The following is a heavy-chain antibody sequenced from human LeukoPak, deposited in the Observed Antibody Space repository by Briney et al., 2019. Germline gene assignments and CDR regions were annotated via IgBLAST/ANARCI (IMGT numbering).Heavy chain of an antibody. CDR1: GFTFSSYG. CDR3: ARDIRLSF. CDR2: IYYSGST. J-gene: IGHJ4*02. Sequence: PGGSLRLSCAASGFTFSSYGMSWIRQPPGKGLEWIGYIYYSGSTNYNPSLKSRVTISVDTSKNHFSLKLSSVTAADTAVYYCARDIRLSFWGQGTLVTVSS. D-gene: IGHD2-2*02. V-gene: IGHV4-59*01.